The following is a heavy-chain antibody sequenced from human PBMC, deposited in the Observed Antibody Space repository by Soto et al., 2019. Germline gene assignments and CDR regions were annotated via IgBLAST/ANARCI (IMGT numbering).Heavy chain of an antibody. V-gene: IGHV1-2*02. CDR2: INPNSGDT. CDR3: ANGGAIVEAGTSFYLYNAIDI. CDR1: GYTFTGYY. D-gene: IGHD1-26*01. Sequence: ASVKVSCKASGYTFTGYYVHWVRQAPGQGLEWMGWINPNSGDTYLAQRFQGRVTMNRDTSIGTAYMELRGLTSDDTAEYYCANGGAIVEAGTSFYLYNAIDIWAQGTTVTVSS. J-gene: IGHJ6*02.